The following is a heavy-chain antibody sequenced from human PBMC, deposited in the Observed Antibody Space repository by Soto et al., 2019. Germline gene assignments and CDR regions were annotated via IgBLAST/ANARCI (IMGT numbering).Heavy chain of an antibody. V-gene: IGHV5-51*01. CDR3: ARRQVWFGELLHAFDI. J-gene: IGHJ3*02. Sequence: PGESLKISCKGSGYTFTSYWIGWVRQMPGKGLEWMGIIYAGDSETRYSPSFQGQVTISADKSISTVYLQWSSLKASDTVMYYCARRQVWFGELLHAFDIWGQGTMVTVSS. CDR1: GYTFTSYW. CDR2: IYAGDSET. D-gene: IGHD3-10*01.